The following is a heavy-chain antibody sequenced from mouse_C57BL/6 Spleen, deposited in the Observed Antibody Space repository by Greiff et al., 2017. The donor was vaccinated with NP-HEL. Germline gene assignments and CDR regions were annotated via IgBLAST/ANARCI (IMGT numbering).Heavy chain of an antibody. CDR1: GYAFSSSW. CDR3: AIGETPDY. V-gene: IGHV1-82*01. Sequence: QVQLQQSGPELVKPGASVKISCKASGYAFSSSWMNWVKQRPGKGLEWIGRIYPGDGDTNYNGKFKGKATLTADKSSSTAYMQLSSLTSEDSAVYFCAIGETPDYWGQGTTLTVSS. D-gene: IGHD3-3*01. CDR2: IYPGDGDT. J-gene: IGHJ2*01.